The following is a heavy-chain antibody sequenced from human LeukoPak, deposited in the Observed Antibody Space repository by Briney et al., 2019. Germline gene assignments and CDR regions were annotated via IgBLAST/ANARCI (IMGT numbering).Heavy chain of an antibody. CDR3: VPSSSWYVH. J-gene: IGHJ4*02. D-gene: IGHD6-13*01. CDR1: GYTFTSYD. V-gene: IGHV1-8*01. Sequence: ASVKVSCKATGYTFTSYDINWARQATGQGLEWMGWMNPNSGNTGYAQKFQGRVTMTRNTSISTAYMELSSLRSEDTAVYYCVPSSSWYVHWGQGTLVTVSS. CDR2: MNPNSGNT.